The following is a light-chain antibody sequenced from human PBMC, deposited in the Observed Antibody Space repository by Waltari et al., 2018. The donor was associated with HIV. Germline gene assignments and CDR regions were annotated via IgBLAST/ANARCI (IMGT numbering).Light chain of an antibody. V-gene: IGLV2-14*01. Sequence: QTALTQPASVSGSPGQSITISCTGPSVDIRGFSKVSWFQHHPGQAPKLIMFDVSVRPSGFSNRFSGSKSGITASLTISGLQTEDEADYYCSSYTSYARLVFGTGTRVTV. J-gene: IGLJ1*01. CDR3: SSYTSYARLV. CDR2: DVS. CDR1: SVDIRGFSK.